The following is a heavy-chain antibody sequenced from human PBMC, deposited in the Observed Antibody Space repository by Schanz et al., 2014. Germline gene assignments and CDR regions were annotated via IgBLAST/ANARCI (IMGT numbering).Heavy chain of an antibody. D-gene: IGHD5-18*01. Sequence: QVQLVESGGGVVQPGRSLRLSCAASGFSFSTYAMHWVRQAPGKGLEWVAVILYDGSKTYYADSVKGRFTISRDNSKNTLSLQMNSLRAEDTAVYYYAREEGYGYGPGAFDIWGQGTMVTVSS. CDR3: AREEGYGYGPGAFDI. CDR1: GFSFSTYA. J-gene: IGHJ3*02. CDR2: ILYDGSKT. V-gene: IGHV3-30*04.